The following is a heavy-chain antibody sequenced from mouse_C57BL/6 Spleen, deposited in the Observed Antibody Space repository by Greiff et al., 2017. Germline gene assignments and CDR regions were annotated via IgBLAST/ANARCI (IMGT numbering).Heavy chain of an antibody. Sequence: DVKLVESGGGLVQPGGSMKLSCVASGFTFSNYWMNWVRQSPEKGLEWVAQIRMKSDNYATPYAESVKGRFTISRDDSKSSVYLQMHNLRAEDTGIYYCTGGYGSSYWFAYWGQGTLVTVSA. D-gene: IGHD1-1*01. CDR3: TGGYGSSYWFAY. CDR2: IRMKSDNYAT. V-gene: IGHV6-3*01. CDR1: GFTFSNYW. J-gene: IGHJ3*01.